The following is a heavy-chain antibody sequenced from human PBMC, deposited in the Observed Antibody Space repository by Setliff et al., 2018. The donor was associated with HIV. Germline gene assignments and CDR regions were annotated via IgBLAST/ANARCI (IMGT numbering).Heavy chain of an antibody. Sequence: SETLSLTCNVSGGSISSGSYYWNWIRQAAGKGLEWIGRIETSGGNIDSNPSFKSRVTMSGDTPKNQFSLKLSSVTAADTAVYYCARDGVWSSGLDAFDIWGQGTMVTVSS. D-gene: IGHD3-22*01. CDR3: ARDGVWSSGLDAFDI. J-gene: IGHJ3*02. CDR2: IETSGGNI. CDR1: GGSISSGSYY. V-gene: IGHV4-61*02.